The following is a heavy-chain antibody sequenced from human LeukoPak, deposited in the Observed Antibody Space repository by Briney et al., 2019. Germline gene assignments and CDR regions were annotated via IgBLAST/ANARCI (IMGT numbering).Heavy chain of an antibody. J-gene: IGHJ4*02. CDR2: IKQDGSEK. CDR1: GFTFNSYW. Sequence: GGSLRLSCAASGFTFNSYWMNWVRQAPGKGLEWVANIKQDGSEKYYVDSVKGRFTISRDNAENSLYLQMNSLRAEDTAVYYCATSRTFDYWGQGTLVTVSS. CDR3: ATSRTFDY. D-gene: IGHD1-7*01. V-gene: IGHV3-7*01.